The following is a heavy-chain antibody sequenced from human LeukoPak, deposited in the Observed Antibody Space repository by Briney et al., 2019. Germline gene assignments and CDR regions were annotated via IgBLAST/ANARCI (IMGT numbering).Heavy chain of an antibody. Sequence: SETLSLTCAVYGGSLSGYYWSWIRQPSGKGLEWIGEINHSGSTNYNPSLKSRVTISVDTSKNQFSLKLSSVTAADTAVYYCARDNSVRDEAWWFNPWGQGTLVTVSS. J-gene: IGHJ5*02. CDR1: GGSLSGYY. CDR2: INHSGST. D-gene: IGHD5-24*01. CDR3: ARDNSVRDEAWWFNP. V-gene: IGHV4-34*01.